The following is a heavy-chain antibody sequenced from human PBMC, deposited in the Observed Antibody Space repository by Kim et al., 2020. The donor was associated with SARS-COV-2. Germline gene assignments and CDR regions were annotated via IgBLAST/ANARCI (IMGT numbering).Heavy chain of an antibody. CDR2: SYI. D-gene: IGHD3-10*01. CDR3: ARGFDAFDI. J-gene: IGHJ3*02. Sequence: SYIYYAESGEGRFTISKDNAKNSLYLQMNSRRAEDTAVYYCARGFDAFDIWGQGTMVTVSS. V-gene: IGHV3-21*01.